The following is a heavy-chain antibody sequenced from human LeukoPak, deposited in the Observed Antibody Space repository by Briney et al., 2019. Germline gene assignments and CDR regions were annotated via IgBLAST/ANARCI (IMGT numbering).Heavy chain of an antibody. CDR2: IYHSGST. D-gene: IGHD3-10*01. CDR3: ARAPLYGSGSYYYYYYYMDV. J-gene: IGHJ6*03. V-gene: IGHV4-38-2*02. Sequence: PSEALSLTCTVSGYSISSGYYWGWIRQPPGKGLEWIGSIYHSGSTYYNPSLKSRVTISVDTSKNQFSLKLSSVTAADTAVYYCARAPLYGSGSYYYYYYYMDVWGKGTTVTVSS. CDR1: GYSISSGYY.